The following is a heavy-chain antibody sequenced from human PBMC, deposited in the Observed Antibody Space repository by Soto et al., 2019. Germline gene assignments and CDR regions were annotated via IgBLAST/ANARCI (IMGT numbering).Heavy chain of an antibody. D-gene: IGHD3-10*01. CDR2: IMPTVDSA. V-gene: IGHV1-69*01. CDR3: AVAAVREIMAQESSGMAV. Sequence: QVQLVQSGAEVKTPGSSVKVSCKASGGTLSDYAISWVRQAPGQGLEWMGGIMPTVDSANYAQKFQGRLTLSAAAAKSTDTLELSSRRSDDTAVYYCAVAAVREIMAQESSGMAVWGQGTTVIVSS. J-gene: IGHJ6*02. CDR1: GGTLSDYA.